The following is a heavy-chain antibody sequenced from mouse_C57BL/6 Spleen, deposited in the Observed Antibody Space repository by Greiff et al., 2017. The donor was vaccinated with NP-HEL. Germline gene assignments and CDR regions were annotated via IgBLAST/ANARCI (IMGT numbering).Heavy chain of an antibody. V-gene: IGHV5-4*01. CDR3: ARGRRPLYYAMDY. J-gene: IGHJ4*01. D-gene: IGHD3-2*02. CDR2: ISDGGSYT. CDR1: GFTFSSYA. Sequence: EVQGVESGGGLVKPGGSLKLSCAASGFTFSSYAMSWVRQTPEKRLEWVATISDGGSYTYYPDNVKGRFTISRDNAKNKLYLQMSQLKSEDTAMYYCARGRRPLYYAMDYWGQGTSVTVSS.